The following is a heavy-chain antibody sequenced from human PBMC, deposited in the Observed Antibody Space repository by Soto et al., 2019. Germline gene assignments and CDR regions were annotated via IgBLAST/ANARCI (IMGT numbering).Heavy chain of an antibody. J-gene: IGHJ3*02. V-gene: IGHV4-30-4*01. CDR2: IYYLGST. CDR3: ARGVWSGSQAPAFDI. Sequence: QVQLQESGPGLVKPSQTLSLTCTVSGGSISSGDYYWSWIRQPPGKGLEWIGYIYYLGSTHYSASLKSRVTISVDKSKNQFSLKLSSVTAADTAVYYCARGVWSGSQAPAFDIWGQGTMVTVSS. CDR1: GGSISSGDYY. D-gene: IGHD1-26*01.